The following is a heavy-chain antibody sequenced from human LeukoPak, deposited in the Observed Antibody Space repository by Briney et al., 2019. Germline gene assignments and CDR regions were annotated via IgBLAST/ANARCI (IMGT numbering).Heavy chain of an antibody. D-gene: IGHD6-13*01. CDR1: GFTFSSYS. Sequence: GGSLRLSCAASGFTFSSYSMNWVRQAPGKGLEWVSYISSSGSTIYYADSVKGRFTISRDNAKNSLYLQMNSRRAAETAVYYCARKEYSSSYGYWGQGTLVPASS. CDR2: ISSSGSTI. J-gene: IGHJ4*02. V-gene: IGHV3-48*01. CDR3: ARKEYSSSYGY.